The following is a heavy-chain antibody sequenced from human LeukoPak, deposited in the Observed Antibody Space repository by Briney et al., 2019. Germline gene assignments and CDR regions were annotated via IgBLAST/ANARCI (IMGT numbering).Heavy chain of an antibody. V-gene: IGHV4-30-4*01. CDR1: GGSISSGDYY. J-gene: IGHJ4*02. CDR2: IYYSGST. Sequence: PSQTLSLTCTVSGGSISSGDYYWSWVRQPPGKGLEWIGYIYYSGSTYYNPSLKSRVTISVDTSKNQFSLKLSSVTAADTAVYYCARGPRDILTGYPTLIDYWGQGTLVTVSS. D-gene: IGHD3-9*01. CDR3: ARGPRDILTGYPTLIDY.